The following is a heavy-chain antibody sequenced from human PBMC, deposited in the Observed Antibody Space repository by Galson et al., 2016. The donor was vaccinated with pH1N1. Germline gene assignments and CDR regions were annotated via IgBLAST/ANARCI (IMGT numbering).Heavy chain of an antibody. J-gene: IGHJ4*02. V-gene: IGHV3-9*01. CDR2: ISWNSGSI. D-gene: IGHD5-18*01. CDR3: AKVTGYLYGYVDY. Sequence: SLRLSCAASGFTFDDYAMHWVRQAPGKGLEWVSGISWNSGSIGYADSVKGRFTISRDNAKNSPYLQMNSLRAEDTALYYCAKVTGYLYGYVDYWGQGTLVTVSS. CDR1: GFTFDDYA.